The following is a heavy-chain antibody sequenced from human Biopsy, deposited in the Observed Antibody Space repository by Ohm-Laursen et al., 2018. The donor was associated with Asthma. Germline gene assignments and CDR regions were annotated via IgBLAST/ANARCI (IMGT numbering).Heavy chain of an antibody. CDR1: GFTFADYA. J-gene: IGHJ4*02. Sequence: SLRLSCTASGFTFADYAMHWVRQAPGKGLEWVSGISWNSGSIGYADSVKGRFTISRDNAKNSLYLQMNSLRAEDTALYYCAKGEWELLEANFDYWGQGTLVTVSS. CDR2: ISWNSGSI. D-gene: IGHD1-26*01. CDR3: AKGEWELLEANFDY. V-gene: IGHV3-9*01.